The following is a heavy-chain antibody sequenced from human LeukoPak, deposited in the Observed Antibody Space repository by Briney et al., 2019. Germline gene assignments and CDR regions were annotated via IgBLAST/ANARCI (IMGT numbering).Heavy chain of an antibody. CDR3: ARDGVEMATISGLPFDY. Sequence: ASVKVSCKASGYTFTSYYMHWVRQAPGQGLEWMGILNPSGGSTSYAQKFQGRVTMTRDMSTSTVYMELSSLRSEDTAVYYCARDGVEMATISGLPFDYWGQGTLVTVSS. J-gene: IGHJ4*02. CDR1: GYTFTSYY. V-gene: IGHV1-46*01. CDR2: LNPSGGST. D-gene: IGHD5-24*01.